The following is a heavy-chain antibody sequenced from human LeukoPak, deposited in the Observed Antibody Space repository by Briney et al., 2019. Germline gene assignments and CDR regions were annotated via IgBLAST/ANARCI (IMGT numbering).Heavy chain of an antibody. J-gene: IGHJ5*02. Sequence: SETLSLTCAVSGGSIHGYFWSWFRQPPEKGLEWIGYISYSGSTNYNPSLKSRVSISVDTSKSQLSLRLSSVTAADTAVYYCARDNYREVTNFDPWGQGTLVTVSS. CDR2: ISYSGST. V-gene: IGHV4-59*01. CDR1: GGSIHGYF. CDR3: ARDNYREVTNFDP. D-gene: IGHD3-10*01.